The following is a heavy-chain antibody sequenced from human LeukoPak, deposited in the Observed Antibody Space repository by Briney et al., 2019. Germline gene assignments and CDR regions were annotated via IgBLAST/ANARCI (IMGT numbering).Heavy chain of an antibody. D-gene: IGHD1-26*01. J-gene: IGHJ3*02. V-gene: IGHV3-53*01. CDR2: IYSSGST. CDR1: GFTVSNNY. Sequence: GGSLRLSCAASGFTVSNNYMSWVRQAPGKGLEWVSLIYSSGSTDYADSVKGRFTISRDNSKNTLYLQMNSLRDEDTAVYYCARGGDIVGTSRSAFDIWGQGTMVTLSS. CDR3: ARGGDIVGTSRSAFDI.